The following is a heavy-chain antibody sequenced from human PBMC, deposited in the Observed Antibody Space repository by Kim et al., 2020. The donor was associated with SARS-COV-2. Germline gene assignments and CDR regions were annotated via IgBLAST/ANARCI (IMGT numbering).Heavy chain of an antibody. D-gene: IGHD1-1*01. CDR3: ARLIGERLNISSVAYYGMDV. CDR2: IYPGDSDT. V-gene: IGHV5-51*01. Sequence: GESLKISCKGSGYSFTSYWIGWVRQMPGKGLEWMGIIYPGDSDTRYSPSFQGQVTISADKSISTAYLQWSSLKASDTAMYYCARLIGERLNISSVAYYGMDVWGQGTTVTVSS. J-gene: IGHJ6*02. CDR1: GYSFTSYW.